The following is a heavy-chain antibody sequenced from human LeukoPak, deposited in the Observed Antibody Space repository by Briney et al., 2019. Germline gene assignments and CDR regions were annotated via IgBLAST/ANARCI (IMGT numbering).Heavy chain of an antibody. J-gene: IGHJ5*02. CDR3: ARATPHSGSPLGWFDP. CDR2: VYHSGTT. D-gene: IGHD1-26*01. CDR1: GYSISSGYY. V-gene: IGHV4-38-2*02. Sequence: SETLSLTCTVSGYSISSGYYWGWIRQPPGKGLEWIATVYHSGTTYYNPSLKSRVTISVDTSKNQFSLKLSSVTAADTAVYYCARATPHSGSPLGWFDPWGQGTLVTVSS.